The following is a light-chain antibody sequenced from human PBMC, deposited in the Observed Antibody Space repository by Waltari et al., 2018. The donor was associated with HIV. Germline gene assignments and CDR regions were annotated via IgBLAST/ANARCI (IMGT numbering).Light chain of an antibody. Sequence: QSALTQPASVSGSPGQSITISCTGTSSDVGGYNYVSWYQQHPGKAPKLMIYEVNNRPSGVSNRFSGSKSGNTASLTISGLQADDEADYYCSSYTSSITPLVFGTGTKVTVL. J-gene: IGLJ1*01. CDR1: SSDVGGYNY. V-gene: IGLV2-14*01. CDR2: EVN. CDR3: SSYTSSITPLV.